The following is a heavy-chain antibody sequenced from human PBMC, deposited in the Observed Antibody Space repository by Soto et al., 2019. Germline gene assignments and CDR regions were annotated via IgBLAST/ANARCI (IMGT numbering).Heavy chain of an antibody. V-gene: IGHV4-31*03. CDR1: GGSISSGDYY. CDR3: ARWWSGSRQGFDP. Sequence: QVQLQESGPGLVKPSQTLSLTCTVSGGSISSGDYYWSWIRQHPGKGLEWIGYIYYSGSTYCNPSLKRRVTISVDTSKNQFSLKLSSVTAADTAVYYCARWWSGSRQGFDPWGQGTLVTVSS. J-gene: IGHJ5*02. CDR2: IYYSGST. D-gene: IGHD3-3*01.